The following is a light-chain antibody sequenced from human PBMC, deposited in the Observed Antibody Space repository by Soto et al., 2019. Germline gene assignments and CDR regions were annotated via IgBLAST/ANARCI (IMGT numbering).Light chain of an antibody. CDR2: EVS. V-gene: IGLV2-14*01. Sequence: QSALTQPASVSGSPGQSITISCTGTSSDVGNYNYVSWYQQHPGKAPKLMIYEVSNRPSGVSNRFSGSKSGNTASLTISGLQAEDEADYYCSSYTSSSYYVFGTGTKLTVL. CDR3: SSYTSSSYYV. J-gene: IGLJ1*01. CDR1: SSDVGNYNY.